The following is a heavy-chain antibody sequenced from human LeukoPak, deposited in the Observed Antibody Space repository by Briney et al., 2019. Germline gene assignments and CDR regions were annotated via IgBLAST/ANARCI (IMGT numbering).Heavy chain of an antibody. CDR1: GYTFTSYD. Sequence: ASVKVSCKASGYTFTSYDINWVRQATGQGLEWMGWMNPNSGNTGYAQKFQGRVTMTRNTSISTVYMELSSLRSEDTAVYYCASPERSSSPYDAFDIWGQGTMATVSS. J-gene: IGHJ3*02. D-gene: IGHD6-6*01. V-gene: IGHV1-8*01. CDR3: ASPERSSSPYDAFDI. CDR2: MNPNSGNT.